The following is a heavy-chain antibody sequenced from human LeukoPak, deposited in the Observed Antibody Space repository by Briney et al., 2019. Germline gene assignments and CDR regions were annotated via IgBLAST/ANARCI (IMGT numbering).Heavy chain of an antibody. Sequence: PSETLSLTCAVYGGSFSGYYWSWIRQPPGKGLDWIGEINHSGSTNYNPSLKSRVTISVDTSKNQFSLKLSSVTAADTAVYYCARGQGPPRPIPPNWFDPWGQGTLVTVSS. J-gene: IGHJ5*02. D-gene: IGHD2-2*02. CDR3: ARGQGPPRPIPPNWFDP. CDR1: GGSFSGYY. V-gene: IGHV4-34*01. CDR2: INHSGST.